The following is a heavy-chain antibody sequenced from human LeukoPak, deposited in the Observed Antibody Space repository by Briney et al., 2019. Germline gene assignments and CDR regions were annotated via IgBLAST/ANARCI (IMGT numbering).Heavy chain of an antibody. V-gene: IGHV3-7*01. Sequence: GGSLRLSCAASGFTFSSYWKSWVRQAPGKGLEWVANIKQDGSEKYYVDSVKGRFTISRDNAKNSLYLQMNSLRAEDTAVYYCARESRLRDGYMKYWGQGTLVTVSS. CDR3: ARESRLRDGYMKY. D-gene: IGHD5-24*01. CDR2: IKQDGSEK. CDR1: GFTFSSYW. J-gene: IGHJ4*02.